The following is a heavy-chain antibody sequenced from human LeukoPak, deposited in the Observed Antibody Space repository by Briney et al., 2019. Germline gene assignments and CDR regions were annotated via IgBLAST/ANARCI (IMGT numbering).Heavy chain of an antibody. V-gene: IGHV3-72*01. Sequence: GGSLRLSCAASGFTFSNAWMSWVRQAPGKGLEWVGRIRKKVNSYTTEYAATVKGRLTISRDDSKNSLYLQMNSLKTEDTAVYYCARGYCRSTTSCCFDYWGQGTLVTVSS. D-gene: IGHD2-2*01. J-gene: IGHJ4*02. CDR1: GFTFSNAW. CDR2: IRKKVNSYTT. CDR3: ARGYCRSTTSCCFDY.